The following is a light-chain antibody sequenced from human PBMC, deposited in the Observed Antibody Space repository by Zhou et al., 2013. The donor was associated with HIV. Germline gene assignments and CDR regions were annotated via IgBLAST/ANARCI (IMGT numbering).Light chain of an antibody. J-gene: IGKJ5*01. CDR3: QQYNTYPIT. V-gene: IGKV1-5*03. CDR2: KAS. Sequence: DFQMTQSPSTLSASVGDRVTITCRASQHISDSLAWYQQKPGKAPKLLIYKASNLDTGVPSRFSGSGFGTEFTLTINSLQPDDFGTYYCQQYNTYPITFGHGTRLEI. CDR1: QHISDS.